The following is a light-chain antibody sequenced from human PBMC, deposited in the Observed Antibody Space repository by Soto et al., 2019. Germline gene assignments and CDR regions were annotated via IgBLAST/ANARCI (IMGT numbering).Light chain of an antibody. V-gene: IGKV1-5*01. CDR2: DVS. CDR1: QSITTW. Sequence: DIQMPQSPSTVSAYVGDSVTITCRASQSITTWLAWYQQRPGKAPKLLIYDVSSLQSGVPSRFSGSGSGTEFTLTISSLQPEDFATYYCLQHNSYPRTFGQGTKVDI. CDR3: LQHNSYPRT. J-gene: IGKJ1*01.